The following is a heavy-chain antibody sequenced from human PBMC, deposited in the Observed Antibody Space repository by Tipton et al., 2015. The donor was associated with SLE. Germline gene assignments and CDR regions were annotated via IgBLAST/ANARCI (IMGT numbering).Heavy chain of an antibody. D-gene: IGHD3-10*01. CDR3: ARRLYGSGRFDY. J-gene: IGHJ4*02. CDR1: GGSISSHY. CDR2: IYYSGST. V-gene: IGHV4-59*04. Sequence: TLSLTCTVSGGSISSHYWSWIRQPPGKGLEWIGYIYYSGSTYYNPSLKSRVTISVDTSKNQFSLKLSSVTAADTAVYYCARRLYGSGRFDYWGQGTLVTVSS.